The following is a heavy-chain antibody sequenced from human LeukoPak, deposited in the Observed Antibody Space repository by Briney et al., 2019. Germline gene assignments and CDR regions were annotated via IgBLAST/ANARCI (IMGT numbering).Heavy chain of an antibody. D-gene: IGHD3-10*01. Sequence: GASVKVSCKASGGTFSSYAISWVRQAPGQGLEWMGGIIPIFGTANYAQKFQGRVTITTDESTSTAYMELSSLRSEDTAVYYCAKVIMVRGSELGAFDIWGQGTMVTVSS. CDR3: AKVIMVRGSELGAFDI. V-gene: IGHV1-69*05. CDR1: GGTFSSYA. CDR2: IIPIFGTA. J-gene: IGHJ3*02.